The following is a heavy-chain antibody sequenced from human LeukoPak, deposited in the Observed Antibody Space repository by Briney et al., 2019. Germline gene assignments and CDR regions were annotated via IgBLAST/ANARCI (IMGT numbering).Heavy chain of an antibody. V-gene: IGHV4-39*07. D-gene: IGHD2-15*01. Sequence: PSETLSLTCTVSGGSISSSSYYWGWIRQPPGKGLEWIGSIYYSGSTYYNPSLKSRVTISVDTSKNQFSLKLSSVTAADTAVYYCARIGLYCSGGSCYESWFDPWGQGTLVTVSS. J-gene: IGHJ5*02. CDR1: GGSISSSSYY. CDR3: ARIGLYCSGGSCYESWFDP. CDR2: IYYSGST.